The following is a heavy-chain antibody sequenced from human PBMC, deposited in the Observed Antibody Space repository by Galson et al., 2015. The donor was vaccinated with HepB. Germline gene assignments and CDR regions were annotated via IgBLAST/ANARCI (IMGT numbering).Heavy chain of an antibody. Sequence: SVKVSCKASGYTFTRYAMHWVRRAPGQRLEWMGWINAGNGNTKYSQKFQGRVTITRDTSASTAYMELSSLRSEDTAVYYCASQGGPPSSGWYGDYYGMDVWGQGTTVTVSS. J-gene: IGHJ6*02. CDR2: INAGNGNT. CDR3: ASQGGPPSSGWYGDYYGMDV. CDR1: GYTFTRYA. D-gene: IGHD6-19*01. V-gene: IGHV1-3*01.